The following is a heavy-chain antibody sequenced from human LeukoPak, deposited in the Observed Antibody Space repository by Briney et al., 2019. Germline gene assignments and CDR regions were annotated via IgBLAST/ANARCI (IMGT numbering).Heavy chain of an antibody. J-gene: IGHJ4*02. CDR1: GFTFSSYA. CDR3: ARARRYSSSWYWFDY. Sequence: GRSLRLSCAASGFTFSSYAMHWVRQAPGKGLEWVAVISYDGSNKYYADSVKGRFTISRDNAKNSLYLQMNSLRAEDTAVYYCARARRYSSSWYWFDYWGQGTLVTVSS. D-gene: IGHD6-13*01. V-gene: IGHV3-30*04. CDR2: ISYDGSNK.